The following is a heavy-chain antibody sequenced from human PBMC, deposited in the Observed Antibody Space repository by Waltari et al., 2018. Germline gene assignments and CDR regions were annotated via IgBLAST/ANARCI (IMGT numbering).Heavy chain of an antibody. Sequence: QVQLQESGPGLVKPSETLSLTCSVSGGSISTYYWNWIRQTPGKGLEWIGYISSSGQTNSNPSLKSRLSVSLDTSKTLFSLRLSSVTAADTPVYYCARATYYDFSSGYSFDNWGQGTLVTVSS. V-gene: IGHV4-59*01. J-gene: IGHJ4*02. CDR3: ARATYYDFSSGYSFDN. CDR2: ISSSGQT. D-gene: IGHD3-3*01. CDR1: GGSISTYY.